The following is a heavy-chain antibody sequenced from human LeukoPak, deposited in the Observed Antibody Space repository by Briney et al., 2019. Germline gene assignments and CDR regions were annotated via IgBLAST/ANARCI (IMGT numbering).Heavy chain of an antibody. Sequence: KIGESLKISCKGSGYTFTSYWIGWVRQMPGKGLEWMGIIYPGDSDTRYSPSFQGQVTISADKSISTAYRQWSSLKASDTAMYYCARAPPPGYCSSTSCYTGGYDYWGQGTLVTVSS. V-gene: IGHV5-51*01. CDR3: ARAPPPGYCSSTSCYTGGYDY. CDR1: GYTFTSYW. D-gene: IGHD2-2*02. J-gene: IGHJ4*02. CDR2: IYPGDSDT.